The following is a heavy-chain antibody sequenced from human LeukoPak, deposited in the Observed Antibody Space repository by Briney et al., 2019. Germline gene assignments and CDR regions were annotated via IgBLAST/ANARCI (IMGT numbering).Heavy chain of an antibody. D-gene: IGHD2-2*01. Sequence: GGFLRLSCAASGFTFSSYWMSWVRQAPGKGLEWVANIKQDGSEKYYVDSVKGRFTISRDNAKNSLYLQMNSLRAEDTAVYYCARTYCSSTSCYFEGTFDYWGQGTLVTVSS. CDR1: GFTFSSYW. CDR3: ARTYCSSTSCYFEGTFDY. CDR2: IKQDGSEK. J-gene: IGHJ4*02. V-gene: IGHV3-7*01.